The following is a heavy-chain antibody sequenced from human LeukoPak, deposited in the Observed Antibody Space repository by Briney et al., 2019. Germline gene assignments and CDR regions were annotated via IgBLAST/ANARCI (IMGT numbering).Heavy chain of an antibody. CDR2: ISAYNGNT. CDR1: GYTFTSYG. CDR3: ARDRGDGDYNFLWDY. J-gene: IGHJ4*02. V-gene: IGHV1-18*01. Sequence: ASVKVSCKASGYTFTSYGISWVRQAPGQGLEWMGWISAYNGNTNYAQKFQGRVTMTRDTSISTAYMELSRLRSDDTAVYYCARDRGDGDYNFLWDYWGQGTLVTVSS. D-gene: IGHD4-17*01.